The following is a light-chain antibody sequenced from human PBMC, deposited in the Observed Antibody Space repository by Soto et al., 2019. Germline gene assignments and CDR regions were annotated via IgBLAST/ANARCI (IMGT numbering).Light chain of an antibody. CDR3: QQYNNWPIT. V-gene: IGKV3D-15*01. CDR2: AAS. Sequence: EIVMTQSPATLSVSPWERVALSCRASQSVGSNLAWYQQKPGQAPRLLIYAASTRATGVPTRFSGSGSGTEFTLTISSLQSEDFAVYYCQQYNNWPITFGQGTRLEIK. CDR1: QSVGSN. J-gene: IGKJ5*01.